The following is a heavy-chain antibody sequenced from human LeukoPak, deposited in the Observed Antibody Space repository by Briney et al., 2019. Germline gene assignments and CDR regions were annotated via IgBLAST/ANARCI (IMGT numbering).Heavy chain of an antibody. CDR2: IYPGDSDT. CDR3: ARPKYSSGYSFDY. Sequence: GESLKISCKGSGYIITSYWIGWVRQMPGKGLEWMGIIYPGDSDTRYSPSFQGQVTISADKSISTAYLQWSSLKASDTAMYYCARPKYSSGYSFDYWGQGTLVTVSS. D-gene: IGHD3-22*01. CDR1: GYIITSYW. J-gene: IGHJ4*02. V-gene: IGHV5-51*01.